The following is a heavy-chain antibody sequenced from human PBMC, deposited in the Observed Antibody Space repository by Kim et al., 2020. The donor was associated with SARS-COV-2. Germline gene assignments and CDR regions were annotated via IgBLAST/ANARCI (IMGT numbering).Heavy chain of an antibody. Sequence: SGRTNYQPSLKSRVTISVDTSKNQFSLKLSCVTAADTAVYYCARGSGDDYWGQGTLVTVSS. CDR2: SGRT. J-gene: IGHJ4*02. CDR3: ARGSGDDY. D-gene: IGHD3-10*01. V-gene: IGHV4-34*01.